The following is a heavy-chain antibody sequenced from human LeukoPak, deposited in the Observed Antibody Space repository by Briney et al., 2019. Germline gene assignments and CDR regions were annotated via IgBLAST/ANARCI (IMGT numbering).Heavy chain of an antibody. CDR2: IYSGGST. Sequence: GGSLRLSCAASGFTVSSNYMSWVRQAPGKGLEWVSVIYSGGSTYYADSVKGRFTISRDNSKNTLYLQMNSLRAEDTAVYYCAKGRVLLWFGELFEGDYFDYWGQGTLVTVSS. V-gene: IGHV3-66*01. D-gene: IGHD3-10*01. CDR3: AKGRVLLWFGELFEGDYFDY. J-gene: IGHJ4*02. CDR1: GFTVSSNY.